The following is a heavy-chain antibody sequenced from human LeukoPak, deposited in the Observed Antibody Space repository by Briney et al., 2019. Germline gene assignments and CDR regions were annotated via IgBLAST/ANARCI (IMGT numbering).Heavy chain of an antibody. J-gene: IGHJ6*03. CDR1: GGSISSYY. CDR3: ARGAANPLNYYYYMDV. D-gene: IGHD4/OR15-4a*01. Sequence: SETLSLTCTVSGGSISSYYWSWIRQPPGKGLEWIGYIYYSGSANYNPSLKSRVTISVDTSKNQFSLKLSSVTAADTAVYYCARGAANPLNYYYYMDVWGKGTTVTVSS. CDR2: IYYSGSA. V-gene: IGHV4-59*01.